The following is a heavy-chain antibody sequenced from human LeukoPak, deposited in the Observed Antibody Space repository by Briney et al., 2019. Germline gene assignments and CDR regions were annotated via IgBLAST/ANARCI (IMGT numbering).Heavy chain of an antibody. D-gene: IGHD2-15*01. CDR2: IYYSGST. CDR3: ARLGQWSSTLFDY. CDR1: GGSLSSSSYY. Sequence: SETVSLTCTVSGGSLSSSSYYWGWIRQPPGKGLEWIGSIYYSGSTYYNPSLKSRVTISVDTSKNQLSLKLNSVTAADTAVYYCARLGQWSSTLFDYWGQGTLVTVSS. J-gene: IGHJ4*02. V-gene: IGHV4-39*01.